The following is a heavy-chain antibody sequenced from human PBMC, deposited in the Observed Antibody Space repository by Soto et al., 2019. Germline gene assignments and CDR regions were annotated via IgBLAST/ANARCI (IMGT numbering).Heavy chain of an antibody. CDR1: GYTFTSYG. D-gene: IGHD3-3*01. J-gene: IGHJ5*02. CDR3: ARDISLGYYDFWSGSRNWFDP. Sequence: ASVKVSCKASGYTFTSYGISWVRQAPGQGLEWMGWISAYNGNTNYAQKLQGRVTMATDTSTSTAYMELRSLRSDDTAVYYCARDISLGYYDFWSGSRNWFDPWGQGTLVTVSS. CDR2: ISAYNGNT. V-gene: IGHV1-18*04.